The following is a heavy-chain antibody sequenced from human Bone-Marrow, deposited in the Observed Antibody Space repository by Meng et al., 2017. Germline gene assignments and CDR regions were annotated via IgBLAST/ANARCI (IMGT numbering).Heavy chain of an antibody. V-gene: IGHV1-69*05. CDR2: IIPIFGTA. CDR1: GGTFSSYA. D-gene: IGHD3-22*01. Sequence: SVKVSCKASGGTFSSYAISWVRQAPGRGLEWMGGIIPIFGTANYAQKFQGRVTITTDESTSTAYMELSSLRSEDTAVYYCARGNYYDSSGYFDYWGQGTLVTVSS. J-gene: IGHJ4*02. CDR3: ARGNYYDSSGYFDY.